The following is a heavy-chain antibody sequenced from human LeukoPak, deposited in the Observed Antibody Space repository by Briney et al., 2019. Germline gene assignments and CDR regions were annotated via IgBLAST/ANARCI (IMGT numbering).Heavy chain of an antibody. J-gene: IGHJ4*02. CDR2: IIPIFGTA. V-gene: IGHV1-69*01. D-gene: IGHD3-10*01. CDR3: ASPSGPTGKYFSY. CDR1: GGTFSSYA. Sequence: ASVKVSCKASGGTFSSYAISWVRQAPGQGLEWMGGIIPIFGTANYAQKFQGRVTITADESTSTAYMELGSLRSEDTAVYYCASPSGPTGKYFSYWGQGTPVTVSS.